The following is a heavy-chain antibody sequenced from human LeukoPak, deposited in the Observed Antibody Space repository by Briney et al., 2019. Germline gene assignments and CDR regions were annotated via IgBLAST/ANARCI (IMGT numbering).Heavy chain of an antibody. CDR2: LISSSSYI. Sequence: GSLTLSCAASGFSFSYYYMRWIRQAPRKGLEWVSSLISSSSYIYYADSVKGRFTISRDTAKNTLYLQMNSLRAQDTAVYYCARDRDYMDVCDKGTAVTISS. V-gene: IGHV3-21*03. J-gene: IGHJ6*03. CDR3: ARDRDYMDV. CDR1: GFSFSYYY. D-gene: IGHD3-10*01.